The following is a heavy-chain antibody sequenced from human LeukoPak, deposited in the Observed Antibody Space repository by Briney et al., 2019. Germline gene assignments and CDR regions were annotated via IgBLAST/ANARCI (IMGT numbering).Heavy chain of an antibody. CDR2: ISWNSGNI. CDR3: ASLRGYSYGYPGGYFDY. V-gene: IGHV3-9*01. CDR1: GFTFDDYA. Sequence: GGPLRLSCAASGFTFDDYAMHWVRQAPGKGLEWVSGISWNSGNIGYADSVKGRFTISRGNAKNSLYLQMNSLRAEDTAVYYCASLRGYSYGYPGGYFDYWGQGTLVTVSS. D-gene: IGHD5-18*01. J-gene: IGHJ4*02.